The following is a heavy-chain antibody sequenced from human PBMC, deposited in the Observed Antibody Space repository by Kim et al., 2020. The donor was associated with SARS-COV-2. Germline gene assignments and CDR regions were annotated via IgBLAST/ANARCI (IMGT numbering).Heavy chain of an antibody. CDR2: ISGSGGST. J-gene: IGHJ4*02. Sequence: GGSLRLSCAASGFTFSSYAMSWVRQAPGKGPEWVSGISGSGGSTFYADSVKGRFTISRDNAKNTLYLQTNSLKAEDTAVYYCAKAFWDSGYPRYLDYWGRGTLVTVSS. V-gene: IGHV3-23*01. CDR1: GFTFSSYA. CDR3: AKAFWDSGYPRYLDY. D-gene: IGHD5-12*01.